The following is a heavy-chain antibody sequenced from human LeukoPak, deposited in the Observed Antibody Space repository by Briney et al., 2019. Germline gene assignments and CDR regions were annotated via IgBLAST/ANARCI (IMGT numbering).Heavy chain of an antibody. CDR3: ASLYCSSTSCSPFDI. D-gene: IGHD2-2*01. CDR1: GGSISSYY. CDR2: IYYSGST. V-gene: IGHV4-59*01. J-gene: IGHJ3*02. Sequence: SETLSLTCTVSGGSISSYYWSWIRQPPGKGLEWIGYIYYSGSTNYNPSLKSRVTISVDTSKNQFSLKLSSVTAADTAVYYCASLYCSSTSCSPFDIWGQGTMVTVSS.